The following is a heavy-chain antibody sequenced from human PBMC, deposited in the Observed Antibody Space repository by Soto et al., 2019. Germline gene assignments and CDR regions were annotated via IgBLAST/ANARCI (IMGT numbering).Heavy chain of an antibody. CDR2: IYATGAT. D-gene: IGHD1-26*01. Sequence: QVVLQESGPGVVKPSDTLSLTCNVSGASLSRYYWSWIRQPPGKGLEWIGRIYATGATDYNPSLKSRISMSVDMSKKKFSLTLTSVTAADTAIYYCVRDGTKNLRDRFEPWGRGILVTVSS. V-gene: IGHV4-4*07. CDR3: VRDGTKNLRDRFEP. J-gene: IGHJ5*02. CDR1: GASLSRYY.